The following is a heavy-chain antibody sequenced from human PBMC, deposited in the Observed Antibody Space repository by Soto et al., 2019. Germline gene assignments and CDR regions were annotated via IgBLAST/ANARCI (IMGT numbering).Heavy chain of an antibody. CDR2: ISSSSSTI. Sequence: EVQLVESGGGLVQPGGSLRLSCAASGFTFSSYSMNWVRQAPGKGLEWVSYISSSSSTIYYAGSVKGRFTISRDNAKNELYLQMNSLRAEDTAVYYCARFLSSGSAILSYYYYYYMDVWGKGTTVTVSS. D-gene: IGHD6-25*01. CDR1: GFTFSSYS. J-gene: IGHJ6*03. CDR3: ARFLSSGSAILSYYYYYYMDV. V-gene: IGHV3-48*01.